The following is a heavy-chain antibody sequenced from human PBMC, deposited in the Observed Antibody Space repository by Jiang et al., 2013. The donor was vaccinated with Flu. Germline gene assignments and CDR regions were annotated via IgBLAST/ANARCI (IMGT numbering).Heavy chain of an antibody. Sequence: SGSGLVKPSETLSLTCTVSGYSINSGFYWGWIRQSPGKGLEWIGSIYQSGNTYYNPSLKSRVTISVDTSKNQFSLKLTSLTAADTAVYYCARETVGVYRFDPWGQGTLVTVSS. CDR3: ARETVGVYRFDP. CDR1: GYSINSGFY. CDR2: IYQSGNT. J-gene: IGHJ5*02. D-gene: IGHD1-26*01. V-gene: IGHV4-38-2*02.